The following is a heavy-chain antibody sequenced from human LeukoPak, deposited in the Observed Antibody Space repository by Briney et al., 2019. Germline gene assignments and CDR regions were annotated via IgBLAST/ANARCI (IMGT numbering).Heavy chain of an antibody. J-gene: IGHJ4*02. CDR2: ISAYNGNT. V-gene: IGHV1-18*01. CDR3: ARVDDLESDYVWGSYRQSLFDY. CDR1: GYTFTSYG. D-gene: IGHD3-16*02. Sequence: ASVKVSCKASGYTFTSYGISWVRQAPGQGLEWMGWISAYNGNTNYAQKLQGRVTMTTDTSTSTAYMELRSLRSDDTAVYYCARVDDLESDYVWGSYRQSLFDYWGQGTLVTVSS.